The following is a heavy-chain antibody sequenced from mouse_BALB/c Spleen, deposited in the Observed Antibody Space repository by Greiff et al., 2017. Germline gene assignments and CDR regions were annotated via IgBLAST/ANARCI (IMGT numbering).Heavy chain of an antibody. V-gene: IGHV1-55*01. J-gene: IGHJ3*01. D-gene: IGHD2-14*01. CDR3: ARQTDRYDVVPWFAY. CDR2: IYAGTGGT. CDR1: GFTFSSSS. Sequence: QVQLQQSGAELVKPGASVTLSCKTSGFTFSSSSISWLQQKPGQSLAWIAWIYAGTGGTSYTQKFTGKAQLTVDTSSRTAYLQFSSLTTEDSAIHYCARQTDRYDVVPWFAYWGQGTLVTVSA.